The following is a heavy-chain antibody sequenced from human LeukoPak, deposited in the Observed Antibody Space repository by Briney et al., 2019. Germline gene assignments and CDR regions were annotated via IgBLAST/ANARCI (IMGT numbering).Heavy chain of an antibody. D-gene: IGHD3/OR15-3a*01. CDR2: ISTTSKYI. CDR3: ARDPRFGLTYTYHYMDV. CDR1: GFAFSGYS. Sequence: GGSLRLSCVASGFAFSGYSMNWVRQAPGQGLEWIASISTTSKYIYYADSVGGRFTISRDNVKNSLLLQMNSLRAEDTAVYFCARDPRFGLTYTYHYMDVWGKGTTVTVS. J-gene: IGHJ6*03. V-gene: IGHV3-21*01.